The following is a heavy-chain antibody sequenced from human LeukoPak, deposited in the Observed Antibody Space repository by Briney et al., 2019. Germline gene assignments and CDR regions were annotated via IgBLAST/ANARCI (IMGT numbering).Heavy chain of an antibody. V-gene: IGHV4-31*11. J-gene: IGHJ4*02. D-gene: IGHD4-11*01. CDR1: GGSISSGGYS. Sequence: SETLSLTCAVSGGSISSGGYSWSWIRQPPGKGLEWIGYIYSSGSTYYNPSLKSRVTISVDTSKNRFSLKLSSVIAADTAVYYCARTLYGFSTTVTTWGYWGRGTLVTVSS. CDR3: ARTLYGFSTTVTTWGY. CDR2: IYSSGST.